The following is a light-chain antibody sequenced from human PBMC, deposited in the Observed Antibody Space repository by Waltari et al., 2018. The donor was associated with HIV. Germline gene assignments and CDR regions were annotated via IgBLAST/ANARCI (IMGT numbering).Light chain of an antibody. CDR3: SSYVVNSTPYV. CDR1: SNDVGRSDY. V-gene: IGLV2-14*01. CDR2: EVT. Sequence: QSALTQPASVSGSPGQSITISCTGTSNDVGRSDYVSWYQHHPGKAPKLVIYEVTKRPSGISNRFSGSKSGNTASLTISGLQAEDEADYYCSSYVVNSTPYVFGSGTKVTVL. J-gene: IGLJ1*01.